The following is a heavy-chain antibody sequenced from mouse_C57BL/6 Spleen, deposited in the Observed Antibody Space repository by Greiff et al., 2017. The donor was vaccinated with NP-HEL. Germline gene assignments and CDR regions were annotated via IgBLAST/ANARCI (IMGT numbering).Heavy chain of an antibody. CDR2: IDPETGGT. V-gene: IGHV1-15*01. CDR3: TRFYDGYYDHAMDY. CDR1: GYTFTDYE. J-gene: IGHJ4*01. D-gene: IGHD2-3*01. Sequence: VQLQQSGAELVRPGASVTLSCKASGYTFTDYEMHWVKQTPVHGLEWIGAIDPETGGTAYNQKFKGKAILTADKSSSTAYMELRSLTSEDSAVYYCTRFYDGYYDHAMDYWGQGTSVTVSS.